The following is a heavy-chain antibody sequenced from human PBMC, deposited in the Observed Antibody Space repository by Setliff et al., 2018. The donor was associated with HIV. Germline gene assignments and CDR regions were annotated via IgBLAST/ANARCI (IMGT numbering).Heavy chain of an antibody. V-gene: IGHV4-59*01. CDR3: ASEKKAWSVSDSFYEY. Sequence: PSETLSLTCTVSGPSMSYNYWTWIRQSPGKGLEWIGYVHYSGSTRYNPSLKSRVTISVDTSKKKFSLKLTSMTATDTAVYYCASEKKAWSVSDSFYEYWGQGGPVTVS. CDR2: VHYSGST. CDR1: GPSMSYNY. J-gene: IGHJ4*02. D-gene: IGHD3-3*01.